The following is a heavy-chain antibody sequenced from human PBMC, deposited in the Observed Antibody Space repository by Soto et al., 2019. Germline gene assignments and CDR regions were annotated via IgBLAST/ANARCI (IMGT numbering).Heavy chain of an antibody. J-gene: IGHJ6*03. CDR2: INSDGSST. Sequence: EVQLVESGGGLVQPGGSLRLSCAASGSTLSSYWMHWVRQAPGKGLVWVSRINSDGSSTSYADSVKGRFTISRDNAKNTLYLQMNSLRAEDTAVYYCAREQGYCSSTSCQPYYYYYYYMDVWGKGTTVTVSS. CDR1: GSTLSSYW. D-gene: IGHD2-2*01. V-gene: IGHV3-74*01. CDR3: AREQGYCSSTSCQPYYYYYYYMDV.